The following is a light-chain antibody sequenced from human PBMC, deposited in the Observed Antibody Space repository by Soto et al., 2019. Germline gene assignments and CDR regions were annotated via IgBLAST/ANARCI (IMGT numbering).Light chain of an antibody. CDR1: QRVGGN. CDR2: GAS. V-gene: IGKV3-15*01. CDR3: QQYNDWPGT. Sequence: EIVMTQSPGTLSVSPGERPTLSCRASQRVGGNLAWYQQKPGQAPRLLIYGASTRATGIPARFSGSGSGTELTLTISSLQSEDFGVYYCQQYNDWPGTFGQGTTLEVK. J-gene: IGKJ2*01.